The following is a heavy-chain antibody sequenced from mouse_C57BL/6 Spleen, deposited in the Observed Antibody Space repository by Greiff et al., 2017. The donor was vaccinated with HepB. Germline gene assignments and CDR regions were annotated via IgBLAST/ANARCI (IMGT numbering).Heavy chain of an antibody. V-gene: IGHV5-17*01. Sequence: EVKLMESGGGLVKPGGSLKLSCAASGFTFSDYGMHWVRQAPEKGLEWVAYISSGSSTIYYADTVKGRFTISRDNAKNTLFLQMTSLRSEDTAMYYCARAFNSAWFAYWGQGTLVTVSA. CDR2: ISSGSSTI. CDR3: ARAFNSAWFAY. D-gene: IGHD1-3*01. J-gene: IGHJ3*01. CDR1: GFTFSDYG.